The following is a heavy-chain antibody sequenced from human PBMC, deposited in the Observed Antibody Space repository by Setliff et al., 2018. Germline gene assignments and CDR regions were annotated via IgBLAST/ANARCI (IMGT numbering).Heavy chain of an antibody. J-gene: IGHJ6*03. D-gene: IGHD3-10*01. CDR3: ARTYYYGAGRSGYYGYDYYMDV. CDR1: GGSISTKNYY. V-gene: IGHV4-39*01. CDR2: IYYSGGT. Sequence: LSETLSLTCTVSGGSISTKNYYWGWIRQPPGKGLEWIGNIYYSGGTYYSPSLKSRVTISAAPSKHQFSLKMTSVTGADTAIYYCARTYYYGAGRSGYYGYDYYMDVWGKGTTVTVSS.